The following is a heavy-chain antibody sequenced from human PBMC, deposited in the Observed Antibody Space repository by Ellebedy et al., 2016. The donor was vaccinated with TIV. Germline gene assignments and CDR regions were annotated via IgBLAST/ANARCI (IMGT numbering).Heavy chain of an antibody. V-gene: IGHV3-30*18. J-gene: IGHJ6*02. Sequence: GKSLKISXAASGFTFSSYGMHWVRQAPGKGLEWVAVIPYDESDKYYADSVKGRFTISRDNSKNTLYLQMNSLRAEDTAVYYCAKARAAAYYYYYGMDVWGQGTTVTVSS. CDR1: GFTFSSYG. D-gene: IGHD2-2*01. CDR2: IPYDESDK. CDR3: AKARAAAYYYYYGMDV.